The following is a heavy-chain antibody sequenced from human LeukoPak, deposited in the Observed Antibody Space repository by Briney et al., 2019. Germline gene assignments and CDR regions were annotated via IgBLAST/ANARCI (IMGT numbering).Heavy chain of an antibody. Sequence: ASVKVSCKASGYTFTSYYMHWVRQAPGQGLEWMGWMNPNSGNTGYAQKFQGRVTITRNTSISTAYMGLSSLRSEDTAVYYCARGGSGYGYFAFDIWGQGTMVTVSS. CDR3: ARGGSGYGYFAFDI. V-gene: IGHV1-8*03. D-gene: IGHD5-12*01. CDR1: GYTFTSYY. J-gene: IGHJ3*02. CDR2: MNPNSGNT.